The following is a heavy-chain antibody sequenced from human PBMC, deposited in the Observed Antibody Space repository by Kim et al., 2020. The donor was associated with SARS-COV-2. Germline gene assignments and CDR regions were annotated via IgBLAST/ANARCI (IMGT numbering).Heavy chain of an antibody. CDR2: ISYDGSNK. Sequence: GGSLRLSCAASGFTFSSYAMHWVRQAPGKGLEWVAVISYDGSNKYYADSVKGRFTISRDNSKNTLYLQMNSLRAEDTAVYYCARDSAAPYGDYGGYFDYW. J-gene: IGHJ4*01. CDR3: ARDSAAPYGDYGGYFDY. V-gene: IGHV3-30*04. CDR1: GFTFSSYA. D-gene: IGHD4-17*01.